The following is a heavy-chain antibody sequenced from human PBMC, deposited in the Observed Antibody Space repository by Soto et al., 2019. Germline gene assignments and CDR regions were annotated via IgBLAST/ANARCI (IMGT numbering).Heavy chain of an antibody. J-gene: IGHJ6*02. CDR2: IYYSGST. V-gene: IGHV4-59*01. D-gene: IGHD3-9*01. CDR1: GGSISSYY. CDR3: ARSPAPRGFDWLLSPYYYGMDV. Sequence: SETLSLTCTVSGGSISSYYWSWILQPPGKGLEWIGYIYYSGSTNYNPSLKSRVTISVDTSKNQFSLKLSSVTAADTAVYYCARSPAPRGFDWLLSPYYYGMDVWGQGTTVTVSS.